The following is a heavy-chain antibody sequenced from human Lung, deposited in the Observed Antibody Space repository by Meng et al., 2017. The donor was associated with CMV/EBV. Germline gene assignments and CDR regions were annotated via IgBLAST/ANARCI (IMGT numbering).Heavy chain of an antibody. Sequence: KATGYKFDRYGITWVRQAQGQGLEWVGWVGAENGETNYGQKLQGRVTVTADTLTKTDYMEMRSLRSDDSAIYYCARAGAAVTTNFDFWGQGTLVTVSS. CDR2: VGAENGET. CDR3: ARAGAAVTTNFDF. V-gene: IGHV1-18*01. J-gene: IGHJ4*02. CDR1: GYKFDRYG. D-gene: IGHD4-17*01.